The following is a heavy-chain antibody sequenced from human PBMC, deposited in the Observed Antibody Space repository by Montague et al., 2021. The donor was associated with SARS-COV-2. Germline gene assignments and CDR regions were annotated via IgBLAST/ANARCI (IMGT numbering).Heavy chain of an antibody. D-gene: IGHD6-13*01. CDR2: IYNSGST. J-gene: IGHJ6*02. V-gene: IGHV4-59*01. Sequence: SETLSLTCTVSGGSISSYYWSWIRQPPGKGLEWIGYIYNSGSTNYNPSLKSRVTISVDTSKNQFSLKLSSVTAADTAVYYCARAGQQLERYYYYGMDVWGQGTTVTVSS. CDR3: ARAGQQLERYYYYGMDV. CDR1: GGSISSYY.